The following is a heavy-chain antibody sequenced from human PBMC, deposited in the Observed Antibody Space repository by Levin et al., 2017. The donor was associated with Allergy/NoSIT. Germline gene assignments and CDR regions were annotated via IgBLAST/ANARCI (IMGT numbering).Heavy chain of an antibody. J-gene: IGHJ4*02. D-gene: IGHD3-16*01. V-gene: IGHV3-53*01. Sequence: QPGGSLRLSCAAAGFAVRDNYMSWVRQAPGKGPEWVSVIYSDGTTLYTDSVKGRFTISRDNSNNTLYLQMNSLRAEDTAVYYCASVGGFYYDGVDTFPFDHWGQGSLVTVSS. CDR2: IYSDGTT. CDR3: ASVGGFYYDGVDTFPFDH. CDR1: GFAVRDNY.